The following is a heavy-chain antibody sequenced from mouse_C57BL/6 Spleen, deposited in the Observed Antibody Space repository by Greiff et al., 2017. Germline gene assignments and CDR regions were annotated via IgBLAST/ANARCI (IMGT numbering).Heavy chain of an antibody. CDR2: MYPRSGNT. V-gene: IGHV1-81*01. J-gene: IGHJ3*01. CDR3: ANYYYGSSSWFAY. Sequence: QVQLQQSGAELARPGASVKLSCKASGYTFTSYGISWVKQRTGQGLEWIGEMYPRSGNTYYNEKFKGKATLTADKSSSTAYMELRSLTSEDSAVYFCANYYYGSSSWFAYWGQGTLVTVSA. CDR1: GYTFTSYG. D-gene: IGHD1-1*01.